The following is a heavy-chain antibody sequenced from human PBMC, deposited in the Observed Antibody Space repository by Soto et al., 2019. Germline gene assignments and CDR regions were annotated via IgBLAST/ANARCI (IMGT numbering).Heavy chain of an antibody. CDR2: ISVSGTMR. V-gene: IGHV3-48*03. Sequence: QLVESGGGSVQPGRSLRLSCAPSGFTFSSYEMNWVRQAPGKGLEWVSYISVSGTMRFYADAVKGRFTISRDNTKKILYLQMNSLRDEDTALYYCATAGLTGTVWGQGTTVTVSS. CDR1: GFTFSSYE. CDR3: ATAGLTGTV. D-gene: IGHD3-9*01. J-gene: IGHJ6*02.